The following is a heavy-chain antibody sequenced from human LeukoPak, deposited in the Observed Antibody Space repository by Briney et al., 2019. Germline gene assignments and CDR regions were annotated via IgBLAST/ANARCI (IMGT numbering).Heavy chain of an antibody. CDR3: ARDMTAAARAYYYYGMDV. D-gene: IGHD6-13*01. J-gene: IGHJ6*02. CDR2: INAGNGNT. CDR1: GYTFTSYA. V-gene: IGHV1-3*01. Sequence: ASVKVSCKASGYTFTSYAMHWVRQAPGQRLEWMGWINAGNGNTKYSQKFQGRVTITRDTSASTAYTELSSLRSEDTAVYYCARDMTAAARAYYYYGMDVWGQGTTVTVSS.